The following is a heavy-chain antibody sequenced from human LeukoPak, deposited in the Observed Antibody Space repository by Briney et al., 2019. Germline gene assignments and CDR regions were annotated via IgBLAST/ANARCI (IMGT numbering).Heavy chain of an antibody. CDR1: GFTFDDYA. CDR3: AKAVGDSYFDY. CDR2: ISWNSGST. J-gene: IGHJ4*02. D-gene: IGHD1-26*01. Sequence: GGSLRLSCAASGFTFDDYAMHWVRQAPGKGLEWVSGISWNSGSTAYADSVKGRFTISRNNAKNSLYLQMNRLRAEDTALYYCAKAVGDSYFDYWGQGTLVTVSS. V-gene: IGHV3-9*01.